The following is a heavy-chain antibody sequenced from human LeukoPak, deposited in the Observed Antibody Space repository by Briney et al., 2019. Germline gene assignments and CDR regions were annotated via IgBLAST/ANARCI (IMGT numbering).Heavy chain of an antibody. CDR1: GGSISRYY. CDR2: ISYSGST. Sequence: SETLSLTCTVSGGSISRYYWSWIRQPPGKGLEWIGYISYSGSTNYNPSLKSRVTISVDTSKNQFSLKLSSVTAADTAVYYCARTQGGSGYYFYYFDYWGQGTLVTVSS. CDR3: ARTQGGSGYYFYYFDY. J-gene: IGHJ4*02. V-gene: IGHV4-59*01. D-gene: IGHD3-22*01.